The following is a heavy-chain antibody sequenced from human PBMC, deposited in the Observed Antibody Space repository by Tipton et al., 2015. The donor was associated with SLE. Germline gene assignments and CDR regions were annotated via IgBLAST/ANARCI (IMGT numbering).Heavy chain of an antibody. J-gene: IGHJ1*01. D-gene: IGHD1-26*01. Sequence: TLSLTCAVSGYSISSGYYWGWIRQPPGKGLEWIGEINHSGSTNYNPSLKSRVTISVDTSKNQFSLKLSSVTAADTAVYYCARDPGGATAEYFQHWGQGTLVTVSS. CDR2: INHSGST. CDR1: GYSISSGYY. V-gene: IGHV4-38-2*02. CDR3: ARDPGGATAEYFQH.